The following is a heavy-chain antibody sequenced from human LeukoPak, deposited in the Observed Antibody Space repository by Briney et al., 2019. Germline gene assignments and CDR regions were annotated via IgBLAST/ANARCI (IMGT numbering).Heavy chain of an antibody. CDR3: ARSGYSSGWYSEGIGY. CDR2: ISSSSSYI. D-gene: IGHD6-19*01. Sequence: MSGGSLRLSCAASGFTFSSYSMNWVRQAPGKGLEWVSSISSSSSYIYYADSVKGRFTISRDNAKNSLYLQMNSLRAEDTAVYYCARSGYSSGWYSEGIGYWGQGTLVTVSS. V-gene: IGHV3-21*01. CDR1: GFTFSSYS. J-gene: IGHJ4*02.